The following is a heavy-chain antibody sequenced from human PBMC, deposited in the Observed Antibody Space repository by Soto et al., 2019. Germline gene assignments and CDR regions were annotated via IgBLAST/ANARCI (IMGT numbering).Heavy chain of an antibody. V-gene: IGHV4-34*01. CDR2: VKDGGHT. CDR1: GGSLSGYY. D-gene: IGHD5-12*01. CDR3: ARGQEGVVATH. Sequence: QVQLQQWGAGLLKPSETLSLNCAVTGGSLSGYYWSWIRQPPGTGLEWIGEVKDGGHTNYSPSLRGRVTISSATSNTQFSLRLNSVTAADTGVYYCARGQEGVVATHWDQGSLVTVSS. J-gene: IGHJ4*02.